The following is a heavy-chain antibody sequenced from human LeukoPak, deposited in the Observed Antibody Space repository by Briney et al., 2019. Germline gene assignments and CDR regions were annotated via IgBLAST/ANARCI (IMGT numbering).Heavy chain of an antibody. CDR1: GFTFSSYA. D-gene: IGHD4-17*01. CDR2: ISGSGGST. CDR3: ATRTEDYGDTPYYYYGMDV. Sequence: GGSLRLSCAASGFTFSSYAMSWVRQAPGKGLEWVSAISGSGGSTYYADSVKGRFTISRDNSKNTLYLQMNSLRAEDTAVYYCATRTEDYGDTPYYYYGMDVWGQGTTVTVSS. V-gene: IGHV3-23*01. J-gene: IGHJ6*02.